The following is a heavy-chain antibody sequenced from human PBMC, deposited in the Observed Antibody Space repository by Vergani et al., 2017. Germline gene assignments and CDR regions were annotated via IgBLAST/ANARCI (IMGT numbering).Heavy chain of an antibody. CDR1: GYSFSRNW. CDR2: IYPGNSET. D-gene: IGHD3/OR15-3a*01. CDR3: ARVYCRGMSCAGTDYFYHIDV. Sequence: EVQLEQSGAAVKKPGESLELSCKGSGYSFSRNWIAWVRERPGKGLEWMGMIYPGNSETRNNPSFRGQVTMSVDKSISTAYLQWSSLKASDSAMYYCARVYCRGMSCAGTDYFYHIDVWGKGTTVTVS. J-gene: IGHJ6*03. V-gene: IGHV5-51*03.